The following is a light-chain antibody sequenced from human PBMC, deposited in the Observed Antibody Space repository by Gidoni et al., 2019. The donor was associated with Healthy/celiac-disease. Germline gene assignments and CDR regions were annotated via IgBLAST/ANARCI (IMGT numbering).Light chain of an antibody. CDR2: STS. CDR3: LLYYGGARV. V-gene: IGLV7-43*01. J-gene: IGLJ3*02. Sequence: QTVVTQEPSLTVSQGGTVTLTCDSSTGAVTSGYYPNWFQQKPGKAPRALIYSTSNKPSWTPARFSGSLLGGKAALTLSGVQPEDEAEYYCLLYYGGARVFGGGTKLTVL. CDR1: TGAVTSGYY.